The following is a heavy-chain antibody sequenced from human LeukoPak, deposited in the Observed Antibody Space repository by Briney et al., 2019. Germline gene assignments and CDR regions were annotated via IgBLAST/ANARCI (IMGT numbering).Heavy chain of an antibody. Sequence: GASVKVSCKASGYTFTSYAMHWVRQAPGQRLEWMGWINAGNGNTKYSQKFQGRVTITRDTSASTAYMELSSLRSEGAAVYYCAREYCSSTSCAYYYYYYDIDVWGKGTTVTVSS. CDR1: GYTFTSYA. D-gene: IGHD2-2*01. CDR3: AREYCSSTSCAYYYYYYDIDV. V-gene: IGHV1-3*01. J-gene: IGHJ6*04. CDR2: INAGNGNT.